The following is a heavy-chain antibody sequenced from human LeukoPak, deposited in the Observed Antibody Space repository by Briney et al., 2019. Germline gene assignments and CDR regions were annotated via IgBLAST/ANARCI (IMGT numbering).Heavy chain of an antibody. V-gene: IGHV4-39*01. J-gene: IGHJ3*02. D-gene: IGHD1-14*01. CDR2: INYSGNT. CDR3: ARRSGRNWNAFDI. Sequence: SETLSLTCTVSGDSISSSPYFSGWLRQPPGKGLEWIGSINYSGNTYFNPSLQSRVAISVDTSKNQFTLKLSSLTAADTAVYSCARRSGRNWNAFDIWGQGTMVTVSS. CDR1: GDSISSSPYF.